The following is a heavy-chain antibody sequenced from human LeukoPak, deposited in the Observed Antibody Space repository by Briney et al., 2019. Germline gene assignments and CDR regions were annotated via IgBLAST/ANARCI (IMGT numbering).Heavy chain of an antibody. V-gene: IGHV4-59*01. CDR3: ARGTMMVGP. CDR1: GGSISNYY. J-gene: IGHJ5*02. CDR2: IYYSGST. Sequence: SETLSLTCTVSGGSISNYYWSWIRQPPGKGLEWIGFIYYSGSTTYNPSLKSRATISVDTSKNQFSLKLSSVTAADTAVYYCARGTMMVGPWGQGTLVAVSS. D-gene: IGHD3-22*01.